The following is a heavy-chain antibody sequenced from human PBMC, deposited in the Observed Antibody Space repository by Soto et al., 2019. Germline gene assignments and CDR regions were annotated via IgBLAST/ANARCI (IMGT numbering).Heavy chain of an antibody. CDR2: IYDSGNT. V-gene: IGHV4-30-2*01. Sequence: QLQLQESGSGLVKPSQTLSLTCAVSGGSISGTTYSWSWIRQPPGKGLEWIGYIYDSGNTYYNPSLQGQFSISVDRSKNQFSLKLSSVTAADTAVYYCARGQGAAAGHSNFDYWGQGALVTVSS. J-gene: IGHJ4*02. D-gene: IGHD6-13*01. CDR3: ARGQGAAAGHSNFDY. CDR1: GGSISGTTYS.